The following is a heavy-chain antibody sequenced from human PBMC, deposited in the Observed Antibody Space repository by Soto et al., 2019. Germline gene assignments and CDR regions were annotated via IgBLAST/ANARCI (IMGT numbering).Heavy chain of an antibody. CDR3: ARGRRVAARPIFDY. D-gene: IGHD6-6*01. J-gene: IGHJ4*02. Sequence: SETLSLTCAVYGGSFSGYYWSWSRQPPGKGLEWIGEINHSGSTNYNPSLKSRVTISVDTSKNQFSLKLSSVTAADTAVYYCARGRRVAARPIFDYWGQGTLVTVSS. CDR2: INHSGST. CDR1: GGSFSGYY. V-gene: IGHV4-34*01.